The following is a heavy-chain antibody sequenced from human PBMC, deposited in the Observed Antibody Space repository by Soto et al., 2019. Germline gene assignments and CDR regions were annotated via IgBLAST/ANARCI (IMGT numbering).Heavy chain of an antibody. J-gene: IGHJ3*02. Sequence: GGSLRLSCAASGFTFSSYSMNWVRQAPGKGLEWVSFISSSSSYIYYADSVKGRFTISRDNAKNSLYLQMNSLRAEDTAVYYCAKDAVSGSRRVPFNYYGDTVRAFDIWGQGTMVTVSS. CDR2: ISSSSSYI. CDR3: AKDAVSGSRRVPFNYYGDTVRAFDI. CDR1: GFTFSSYS. V-gene: IGHV3-21*01. D-gene: IGHD4-17*01.